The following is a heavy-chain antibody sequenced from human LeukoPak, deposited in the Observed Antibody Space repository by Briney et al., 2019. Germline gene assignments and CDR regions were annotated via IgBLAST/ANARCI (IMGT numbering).Heavy chain of an antibody. CDR1: GYTFTSYG. CDR3: AREGDCGGDCYPEYFQH. D-gene: IGHD2-21*02. V-gene: IGHV1-18*01. CDR2: ISAYNGNI. Sequence: ASVKVSCKASGYTFTSYGISWVRQAPGQGLEWMGWISAYNGNINYAQKLQGRVTMTTDTSTSTAYMELRSLRSDDTAVYYCAREGDCGGDCYPEYFQHWGQGTLVTVSS. J-gene: IGHJ1*01.